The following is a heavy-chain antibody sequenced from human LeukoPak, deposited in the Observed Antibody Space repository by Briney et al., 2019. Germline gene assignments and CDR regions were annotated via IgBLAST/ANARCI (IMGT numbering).Heavy chain of an antibody. V-gene: IGHV3-21*01. J-gene: IGHJ5*02. Sequence: KSGGSLRLSCAASGFTFSSYSMTWVRQAPGKGLEWVSSISSSSSSIYLADSVKGRFTISRDNAKNSLYLQMVSLRAEDTAVYYCARDVSWGQGTLVTVSS. D-gene: IGHD5/OR15-5a*01. CDR2: ISSSSSSI. CDR3: ARDVS. CDR1: GFTFSSYS.